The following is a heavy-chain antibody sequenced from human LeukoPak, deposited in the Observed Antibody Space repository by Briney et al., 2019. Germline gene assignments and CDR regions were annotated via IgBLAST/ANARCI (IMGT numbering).Heavy chain of an antibody. CDR1: GFTFSNYW. Sequence: GGSLRLSCTASGFTFSNYWMHWVRQGPGKGLVWVSRINGDGSSTSYADSAKGRFTISRDNAKNTLYLQTNSLRAEDTAVYYCAREKEKSGVFDYWGQGTLVTVSS. CDR2: INGDGSST. V-gene: IGHV3-74*01. J-gene: IGHJ4*02. D-gene: IGHD5-12*01. CDR3: AREKEKSGVFDY.